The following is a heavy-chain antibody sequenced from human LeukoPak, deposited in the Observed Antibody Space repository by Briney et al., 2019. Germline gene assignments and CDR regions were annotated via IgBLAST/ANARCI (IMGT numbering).Heavy chain of an antibody. V-gene: IGHV1-2*02. CDR3: ATQRGSYLWGTDFDC. Sequence: GASVKVSYKASGYTFTGYYMHWVRQAPGQGLEWMGWINPNSGDTKYAQKFQGRVTMTRDTSISTAYMELSRLRSDDTAVYYCATQRGSYLWGTDFDCWGQGTLVTVSS. J-gene: IGHJ4*02. D-gene: IGHD3-16*01. CDR1: GYTFTGYY. CDR2: INPNSGDT.